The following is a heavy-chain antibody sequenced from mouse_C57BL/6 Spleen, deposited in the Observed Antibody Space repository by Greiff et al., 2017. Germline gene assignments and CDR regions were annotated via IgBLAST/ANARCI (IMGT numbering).Heavy chain of an antibody. CDR2: IHPSDSDT. CDR1: GYTFTSYW. Sequence: QVQLQQPGAELVKPGASVKVSCKASGYTFTSYWMHWVKQRPGQGLEWIGSIHPSDSDTNYNQKFKGKATMTVDKSSSTAYMQLSSLTSEDSAVYYCAIDKLRRGGYFDYWGKGTTLTVAS. D-gene: IGHD2-4*01. CDR3: AIDKLRRGGYFDY. J-gene: IGHJ2*01. V-gene: IGHV1-74*01.